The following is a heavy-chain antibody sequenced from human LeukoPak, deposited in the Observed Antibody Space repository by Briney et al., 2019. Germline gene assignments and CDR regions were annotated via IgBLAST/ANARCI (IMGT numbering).Heavy chain of an antibody. Sequence: SETLSLTCTVSGGSISSYYWNWIRQPPGKGLEWIGYIYYSGTTNYNPSLKSRVTISVDTSKNQFSLKLSSVTAADTAVYYCARDGTHSGSYLDAFDIWGQGTMVTVSS. D-gene: IGHD1-26*01. J-gene: IGHJ3*02. CDR2: IYYSGTT. CDR3: ARDGTHSGSYLDAFDI. CDR1: GGSISSYY. V-gene: IGHV4-59*01.